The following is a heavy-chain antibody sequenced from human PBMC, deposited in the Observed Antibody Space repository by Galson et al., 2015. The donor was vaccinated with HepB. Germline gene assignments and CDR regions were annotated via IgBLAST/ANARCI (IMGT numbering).Heavy chain of an antibody. J-gene: IGHJ3*02. CDR3: AKDLPTYCGGDCYPGGGAFDI. CDR1: GFTFSSYG. CDR2: IWYDGSNK. D-gene: IGHD2-21*02. Sequence: SLRLSCAASGFTFSSYGMHWVRQAPGKGLEWVAVIWYDGSNKYYADSVKGRFTISRDNSKNTLYLQMNSLRAEDTAVYYCAKDLPTYCGGDCYPGGGAFDIWGQGTMVTVSS. V-gene: IGHV3-33*06.